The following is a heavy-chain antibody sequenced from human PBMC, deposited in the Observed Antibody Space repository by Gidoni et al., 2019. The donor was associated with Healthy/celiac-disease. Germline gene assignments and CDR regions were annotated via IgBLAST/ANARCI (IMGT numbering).Heavy chain of an antibody. CDR1: GFTFSSYV. CDR2: ISSSSSTI. CDR3: ARDGYYYDSSGYYSQARYFDY. D-gene: IGHD3-22*01. V-gene: IGHV3-48*02. J-gene: IGHJ4*02. Sequence: EVQLVESGGGLVQPGGSLRLSCAASGFTFSSYVLNWVRQAPGKGLEWVSYISSSSSTIYYADSVKGRFTISRDNAKNSLYLQMNSLRDEDTAVYYCARDGYYYDSSGYYSQARYFDYWGQGTLVTVSS.